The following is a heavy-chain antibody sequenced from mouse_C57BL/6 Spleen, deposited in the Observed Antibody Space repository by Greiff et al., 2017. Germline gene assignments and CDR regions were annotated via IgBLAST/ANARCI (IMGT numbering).Heavy chain of an antibody. Sequence: QVQLQQSGPELVKPGASVKISCKASGYTFTAYSINWVKQRPGQGLEWIGWIFPGSGSTYYNEKFKGKATLTVDKSSTTTYMMLSSLTSEDSAVYFYGKRGNGYYFDYWGQGTTLTGSS. V-gene: IGHV1-75*01. J-gene: IGHJ2*01. CDR1: GYTFTAYS. CDR2: IFPGSGST. CDR3: GKRGNGYYFDY. D-gene: IGHD2-2*01.